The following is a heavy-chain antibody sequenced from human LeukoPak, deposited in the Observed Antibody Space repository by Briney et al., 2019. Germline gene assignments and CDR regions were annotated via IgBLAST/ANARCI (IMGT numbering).Heavy chain of an antibody. Sequence: RPSGTLSLTCTVSSGSISSYYWSWIRQPPRTGLEWIGYIYYSGSTNYNPSLKSRVTISVDTSKNQFSLKLSSVTAADTAVYYCARGKTYYDISKDDFDIWGQGTMVTVSS. CDR1: SGSISSYY. J-gene: IGHJ3*02. CDR2: IYYSGST. D-gene: IGHD3-22*01. V-gene: IGHV4-59*01. CDR3: ARGKTYYDISKDDFDI.